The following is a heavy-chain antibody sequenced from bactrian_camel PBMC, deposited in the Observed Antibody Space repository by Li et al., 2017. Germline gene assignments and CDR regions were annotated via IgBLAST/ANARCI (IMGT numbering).Heavy chain of an antibody. Sequence: HVQLVESGGGSVQAGGSLNLSCTVSKYAYSYYCFGWLRQAPGKERERVAVIHSDGFTTYADSVKGRFTISRDNAENTLALQMNSLKPEDTAMYYCAADGVAPTSCIGGDCTTRCLDNDYYYKGQGTQVTVS. J-gene: IGHJ4*01. CDR3: AADGVAPTSCIGGDCTTRCLDNDYYY. D-gene: IGHD1*01. CDR1: KYAYSYYC. V-gene: IGHV3S26*01. CDR2: IHSDGFT.